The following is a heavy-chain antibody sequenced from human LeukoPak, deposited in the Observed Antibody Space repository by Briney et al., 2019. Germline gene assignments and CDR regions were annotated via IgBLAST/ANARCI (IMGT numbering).Heavy chain of an antibody. J-gene: IGHJ2*01. CDR3: ARRLDL. CDR1: GGSISSSSYY. Sequence: SETLSLTCTVSGGSISSSSYYWGWIRQPPGKGLEWIGSIYYSGSTYYNPSLKSRVTISVDTSKNQFSLKLTSVTAADTTVYYCARRLDLWGRGTLVTVSS. CDR2: IYYSGST. V-gene: IGHV4-39*07.